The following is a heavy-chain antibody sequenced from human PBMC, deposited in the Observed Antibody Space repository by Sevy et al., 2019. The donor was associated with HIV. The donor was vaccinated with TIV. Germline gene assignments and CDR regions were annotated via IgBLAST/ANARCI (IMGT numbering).Heavy chain of an antibody. V-gene: IGHV1-69*10. CDR3: ATQDGYNYMDVLGLGY. CDR2: IIPILGIA. CDR1: GGTFSSYA. D-gene: IGHD5-12*01. J-gene: IGHJ4*02. Sequence: ASVKVSCKASGGTFSSYAVSWVRQAPGQGLEWMGGIIPILGIANYAQKFQGRVTITADKSTTTAYMELSSLRSEDTAVYYCATQDGYNYMDVLGLGYWGQGTLVTVSS.